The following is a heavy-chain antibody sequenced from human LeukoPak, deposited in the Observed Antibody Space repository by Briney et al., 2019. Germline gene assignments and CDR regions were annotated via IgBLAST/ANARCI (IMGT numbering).Heavy chain of an antibody. Sequence: SETLSLTCTVSGASFSSSTYYWGWIRQPPGKGLEWIGSIYYSGSTYYNPSLKSRVTMSVDTSKNQFSLKLSSVTAADTDVYYCARHAGGIAAAGTSPFDYWGQGTLVTVSS. D-gene: IGHD6-13*01. CDR3: ARHAGGIAAAGTSPFDY. CDR2: IYYSGST. CDR1: GASFSSSTYY. V-gene: IGHV4-39*01. J-gene: IGHJ4*02.